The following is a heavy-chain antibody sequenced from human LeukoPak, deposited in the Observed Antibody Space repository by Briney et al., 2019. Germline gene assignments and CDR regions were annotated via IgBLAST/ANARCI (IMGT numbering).Heavy chain of an antibody. D-gene: IGHD3-22*01. CDR1: GFPFSSYA. Sequence: GGSLRLSWAASGFPFSSYAMSWVRQAPGKGLEWVSAISGSGGSTYYADSVKGRFTISRDSSKNTLYLQMNSLRAEDTAVYYCAKTDPHYYDSSRGAFDIWGQGTMVTVSS. CDR2: ISGSGGST. CDR3: AKTDPHYYDSSRGAFDI. J-gene: IGHJ3*02. V-gene: IGHV3-23*01.